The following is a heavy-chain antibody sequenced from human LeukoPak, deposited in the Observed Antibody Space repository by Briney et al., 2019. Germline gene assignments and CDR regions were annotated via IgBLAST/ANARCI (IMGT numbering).Heavy chain of an antibody. CDR2: IYYSGST. CDR3: ARMDIVGATYFDY. J-gene: IGHJ4*02. D-gene: IGHD1-26*01. Sequence: PSETLSLTCTVSGGSISSGGYYWSWIRQHPGKGLGWIGYIYYSGSTYYNPSLKSRVTISVDTSKNQFSLKLSSVTAADTAVYYCARMDIVGATYFDYWGQGTLVTVSS. V-gene: IGHV4-31*03. CDR1: GGSISSGGYY.